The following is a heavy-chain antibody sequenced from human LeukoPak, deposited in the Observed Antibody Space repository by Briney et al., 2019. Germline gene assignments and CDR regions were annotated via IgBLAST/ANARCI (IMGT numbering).Heavy chain of an antibody. CDR1: GFTFSSYS. CDR2: ISSSSSTI. CDR3: ARATISVAYAFDI. V-gene: IGHV3-48*01. J-gene: IGHJ3*02. D-gene: IGHD6-19*01. Sequence: GGSLRLSCAASGFTFSSYSMNWVRQAPGKGLEWVSYISSSSSTIYYADSVKGRFTISRDNAENSLYLQMNSLRAEDTAVYYCARATISVAYAFDIWGQGTMVTVSS.